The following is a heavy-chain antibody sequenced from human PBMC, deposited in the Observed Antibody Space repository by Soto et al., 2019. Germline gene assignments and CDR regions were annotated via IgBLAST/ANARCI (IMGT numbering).Heavy chain of an antibody. CDR3: AKDPSQWLVQGWFDP. CDR2: ISASGGST. J-gene: IGHJ5*02. D-gene: IGHD6-19*01. CDR1: GFTFSTYA. Sequence: GSLRLSCAASGFTFSTYAMTWVRQAPGKGLEWVSAISASGGSTYYADSVKGRLTISRDNSKNTLYLQMNSLRAEDTALYYCAKDPSQWLVQGWFDPWGQGTLVTVSS. V-gene: IGHV3-23*01.